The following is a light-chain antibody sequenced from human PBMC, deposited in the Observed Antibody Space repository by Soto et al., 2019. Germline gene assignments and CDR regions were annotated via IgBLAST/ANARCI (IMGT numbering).Light chain of an antibody. CDR1: QSLLYSSNNSHY. CDR3: QQYYGTPLT. Sequence: DIVMTQSPDSLAVSLGERATINCKSSQSLLYSSNNSHYLAWYQQKSGQPPKLRIYSASSRESGVPDRFSGSGSGTDFTLTISSLQAEDVAVYYCQQYYGTPLTFGGGTKVEIK. CDR2: SAS. V-gene: IGKV4-1*01. J-gene: IGKJ4*01.